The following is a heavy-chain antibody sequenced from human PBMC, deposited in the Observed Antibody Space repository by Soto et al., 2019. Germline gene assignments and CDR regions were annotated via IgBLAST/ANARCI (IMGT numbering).Heavy chain of an antibody. J-gene: IGHJ6*02. D-gene: IGHD5-12*01. CDR2: IIPIFGTA. CDR3: ARNTKRSGYDTLYYGMDV. Sequence: ASVKVSCKASGGTFSSYAISWVRQAPGQGLEWMGGIIPIFGTANYAQKFQGRVTITADESTSTAYMELSSLRSEDTAVYYCARNTKRSGYDTLYYGMDVWGQGTTVTVSS. CDR1: GGTFSSYA. V-gene: IGHV1-69*13.